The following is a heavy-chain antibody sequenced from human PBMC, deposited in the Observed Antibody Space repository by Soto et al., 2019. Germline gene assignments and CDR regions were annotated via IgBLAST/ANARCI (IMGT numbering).Heavy chain of an antibody. Sequence: ESGGGLVQPGRSLRLSCAASGFTFDDYAMHWVRQAPGKGLEWVSGISWNSGSIGYADSVKGRFTISRDNAKNSLYLQMNSLRAEDTALYYCAKDNYGDYGYFDYWGQGTLVTVSS. V-gene: IGHV3-9*01. CDR1: GFTFDDYA. J-gene: IGHJ4*02. D-gene: IGHD4-17*01. CDR3: AKDNYGDYGYFDY. CDR2: ISWNSGSI.